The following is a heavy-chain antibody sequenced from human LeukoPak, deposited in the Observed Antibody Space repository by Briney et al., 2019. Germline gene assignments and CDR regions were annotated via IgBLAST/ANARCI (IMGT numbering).Heavy chain of an antibody. Sequence: PGRCLRLSPAASVFTFTICAMSWVPHALGRGLEWVSGISTSGGSTYYADSLKGRFTITRDKSKTTVFLQMSSMRAEATAVYYCAKGDTSSILYRTEDWGQGTLVTVSS. CDR2: ISTSGGST. D-gene: IGHD2-2*01. CDR1: VFTFTICA. CDR3: AKGDTSSILYRTED. J-gene: IGHJ4*02. V-gene: IGHV3-23*01.